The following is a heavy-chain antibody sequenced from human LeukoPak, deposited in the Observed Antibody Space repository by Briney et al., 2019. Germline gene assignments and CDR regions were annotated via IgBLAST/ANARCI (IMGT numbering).Heavy chain of an antibody. Sequence: SETLSLTCTVSGGSISSYYWSWIRQPPGKGLEWIGYIYYSGSTNYNPSLKSRVTISVDTSKNQFSLKLSSVTAADTAVYYCARHGGGKADGYRIVSRWGQGTLVTVSS. CDR3: ARHGGGKADGYRIVSR. CDR2: IYYSGST. CDR1: GGSISSYY. D-gene: IGHD5-24*01. V-gene: IGHV4-59*08. J-gene: IGHJ4*02.